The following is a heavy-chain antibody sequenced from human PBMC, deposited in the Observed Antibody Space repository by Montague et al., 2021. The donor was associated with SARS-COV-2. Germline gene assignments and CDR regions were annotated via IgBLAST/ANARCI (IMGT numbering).Heavy chain of an antibody. Sequence: SLRLSCAASGFTFSSYGMHWVRQAPGKGLEWVAVIWYDGSNKYYAGSVKGRFTISRDNSKNTLYLQMNSLRAEDTAVYHCAREGSGYSSGWYGYYYYGMDVWGQGTTVTVSS. CDR2: IWYDGSNK. CDR3: AREGSGYSSGWYGYYYYGMDV. CDR1: GFTFSSYG. D-gene: IGHD6-19*01. J-gene: IGHJ6*02. V-gene: IGHV3-33*01.